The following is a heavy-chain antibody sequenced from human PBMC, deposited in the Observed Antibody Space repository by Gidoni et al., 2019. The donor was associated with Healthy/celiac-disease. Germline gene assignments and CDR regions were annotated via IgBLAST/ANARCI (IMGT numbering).Heavy chain of an antibody. J-gene: IGHJ6*02. V-gene: IGHV3-21*01. CDR3: ARDIPAPLWFGEWPPYYYYYGMDV. D-gene: IGHD3-10*01. CDR2: ISSSSSYI. Sequence: EVQLVESGGGLVKPGGSLRLSCAASGFTFSSYSMNWVRQAPGKGLEWVSSISSSSSYIYYADSVKGRFTISRDNAKNSLYLQMNSLRAEDTAVYYCARDIPAPLWFGEWPPYYYYYGMDVWGQGTTVTVSS. CDR1: GFTFSSYS.